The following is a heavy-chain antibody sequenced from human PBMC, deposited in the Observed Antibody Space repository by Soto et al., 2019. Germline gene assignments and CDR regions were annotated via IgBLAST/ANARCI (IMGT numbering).Heavy chain of an antibody. CDR3: AKDLRVGYSSIDY. D-gene: IGHD6-13*01. Sequence: EVQLLESGGGLVQPGGSLRLSCAASGFTFSSYAMSWVRQAPGKGLEWVSAISGSGGSTYYADSVKGRFTISRDNSKNTLYLQMDSLRAEDTAVYYCAKDLRVGYSSIDYWGQGTLVTVSS. CDR2: ISGSGGST. CDR1: GFTFSSYA. V-gene: IGHV3-23*01. J-gene: IGHJ4*02.